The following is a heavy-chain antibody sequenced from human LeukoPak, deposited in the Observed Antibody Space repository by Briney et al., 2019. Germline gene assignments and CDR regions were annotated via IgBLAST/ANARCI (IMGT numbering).Heavy chain of an antibody. CDR2: IYYSGST. D-gene: IGHD3-16*02. V-gene: IGHV4-59*08. J-gene: IGHJ4*02. Sequence: SETLSLTCTVSGGSISSYYWSWIRQPPGKGLEWIGYIYYSGSTNYNPSLKSRVTISVDTSKNQFSLKLSSVTAADTAVYYCARQGDDYVWGSYRPVDYWGQGTLVTVSS. CDR3: ARQGDDYVWGSYRPVDY. CDR1: GGSISSYY.